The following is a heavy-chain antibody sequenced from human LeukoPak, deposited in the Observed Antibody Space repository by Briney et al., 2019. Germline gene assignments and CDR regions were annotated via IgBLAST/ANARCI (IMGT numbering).Heavy chain of an antibody. CDR3: AKSRGSTLFDS. D-gene: IGHD1-26*01. CDR1: GFTFSSYS. CDR2: INGGGVKT. V-gene: IGHV3-23*01. J-gene: IGHJ4*02. Sequence: GGSLRLSCAASGFTFSSYSMSWVRQPPGKGLEWVSGINGGGVKTYYRHYVKGRITISRDNSKNTLYLQMNSLRAEDTAIYYCAKSRGSTLFDSWGQGTLVTVSS.